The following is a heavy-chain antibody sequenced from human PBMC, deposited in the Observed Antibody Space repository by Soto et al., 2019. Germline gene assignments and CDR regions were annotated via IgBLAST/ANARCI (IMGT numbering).Heavy chain of an antibody. CDR3: ARDLAAADY. V-gene: IGHV1-46*01. Sequence: QVHLVQSGAEVKKPGASVKVSCTASGYIFLNYYIHWVRQAPGQGLEWIGIINPNGGRTNYAQKFRGRVTMARDTSTSTVYMDLSSLRSDDTAVYYCARDLAAADYWGEGTLVTVSS. D-gene: IGHD6-13*01. CDR2: INPNGGRT. J-gene: IGHJ4*02. CDR1: GYIFLNYY.